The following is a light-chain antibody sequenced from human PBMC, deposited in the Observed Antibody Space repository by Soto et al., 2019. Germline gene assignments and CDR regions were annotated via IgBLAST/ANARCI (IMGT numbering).Light chain of an antibody. CDR3: QQYSNSPIT. CDR2: GAS. V-gene: IGKV3-20*01. CDR1: QSVTSSF. J-gene: IGKJ5*01. Sequence: EIVLTQSPGTLSLSPGERATLSCRASQSVTSSFLAWFQQKPGQAPRLLIYGASSRATGIPDRFIGSGSGTDFTLTISRLGPEDCAVYYCQQYSNSPITFGQGTRLEIK.